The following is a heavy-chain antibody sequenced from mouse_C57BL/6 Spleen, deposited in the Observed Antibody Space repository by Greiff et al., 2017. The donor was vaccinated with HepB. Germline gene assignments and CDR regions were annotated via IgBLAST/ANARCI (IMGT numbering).Heavy chain of an antibody. CDR1: GYTFTSYW. V-gene: IGHV1-5*01. J-gene: IGHJ1*03. CDR2: IYPGNSDT. Sequence: VQLQQSGTVLARPGASVKMSCKTSGYTFTSYWMHWVKQRPGQGLEWIGAIYPGNSDTSYNQKFKGKAKLTAVTSASTAYMERSSLTNEDSAVYYCTRWGTTVVARYFDVWGTGTTVTVSS. D-gene: IGHD1-1*01. CDR3: TRWGTTVVARYFDV.